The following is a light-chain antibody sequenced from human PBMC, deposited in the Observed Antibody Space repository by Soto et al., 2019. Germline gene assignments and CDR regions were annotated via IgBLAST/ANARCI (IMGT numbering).Light chain of an antibody. V-gene: IGKV1-9*01. J-gene: IGKJ4*01. CDR3: KQLNSYPP. CDR1: QGISSY. CDR2: AAS. Sequence: DIQLTQSPSFLSASVGDRVTITCRASQGISSYLAWYQQKPGKAPKLLIYAASTLQSGVPSRFSGSGSGTEFTLTISSLQTEDFATYYCKQLNSYPPFGGGTKVDIK.